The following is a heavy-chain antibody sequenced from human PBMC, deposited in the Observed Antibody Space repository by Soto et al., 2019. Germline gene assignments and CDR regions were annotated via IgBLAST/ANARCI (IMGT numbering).Heavy chain of an antibody. V-gene: IGHV3-7*05. CDR2: IKQDGSEK. D-gene: IGHD6-6*01. CDR1: GFTFSSYW. Sequence: GGSLRLSCAASGFTFSSYWMSWVRQAPGKGLEWVANIKQDGSEKYYVDSVKGRFTISRDNAKNSLYLQMNSLRAEDTAVYYWGRDNEVSSSYGDYYYYYVMDVWGKGTTVTASS. CDR3: GRDNEVSSSYGDYYYYYVMDV. J-gene: IGHJ6*04.